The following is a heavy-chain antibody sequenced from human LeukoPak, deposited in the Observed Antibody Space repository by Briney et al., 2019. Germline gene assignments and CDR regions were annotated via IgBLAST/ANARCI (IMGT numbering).Heavy chain of an antibody. V-gene: IGHV3-9*01. CDR3: AKDKHYYGSGTICV. J-gene: IGHJ4*02. D-gene: IGHD3-10*01. CDR2: ISWNSGSI. Sequence: GGSLRLSCAASGFTFDDYAMHWVRQAPGKGLEWVSGISWNSGSIGYADSVKGRFTISRDNAKNSLYLQMNSLRAEDTALYYCAKDKHYYGSGTICVWGQGTLVTVSS. CDR1: GFTFDDYA.